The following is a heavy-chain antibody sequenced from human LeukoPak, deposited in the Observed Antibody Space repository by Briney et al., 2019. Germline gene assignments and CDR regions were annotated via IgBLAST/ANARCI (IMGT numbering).Heavy chain of an antibody. D-gene: IGHD3-22*01. V-gene: IGHV4-59*01. CDR1: GGSISSYH. Sequence: PSETLSLTCTVSGGSISSYHWSWIRQPPGEGLEWIGYISYSGGPNYNPSHKSRVTISVDTSKNQFSLKLTSVTAADTAVYYCAREYYGSSGYYNDYWGQGALVTVSS. J-gene: IGHJ4*02. CDR3: AREYYGSSGYYNDY. CDR2: ISYSGGP.